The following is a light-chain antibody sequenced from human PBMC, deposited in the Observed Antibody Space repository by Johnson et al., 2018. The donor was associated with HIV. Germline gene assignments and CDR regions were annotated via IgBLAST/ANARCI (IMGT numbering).Light chain of an antibody. J-gene: IGLJ1*01. Sequence: QSVLTQPPSVSAAPGQKVTISCSGSSSNIGNNYVSWYQQLPGRAPKLLIYDNNKRPSGIPDRFSGSKSGTSATLGITGLQTGDEADYYCGTWDSSLRVVFFGTGTEVTVL. CDR1: SSNIGNNY. V-gene: IGLV1-51*01. CDR3: GTWDSSLRVVF. CDR2: DNN.